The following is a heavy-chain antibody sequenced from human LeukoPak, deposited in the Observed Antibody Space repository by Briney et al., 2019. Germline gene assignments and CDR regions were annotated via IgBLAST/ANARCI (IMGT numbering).Heavy chain of an antibody. J-gene: IGHJ4*02. CDR1: GFTFSSYE. CDR3: ARGGRIAAAGTGVY. V-gene: IGHV3-48*03. D-gene: IGHD6-13*01. Sequence: GGSLRLSCAASGFTFSSYEMNWVRQAPGKGLEWVSYISSSGSTIYYADSVKGRFTISRDNAKNSLYLQMNSLRAEDTAVYYCARGGRIAAAGTGVYWGQGTLVTVSS. CDR2: ISSSGSTI.